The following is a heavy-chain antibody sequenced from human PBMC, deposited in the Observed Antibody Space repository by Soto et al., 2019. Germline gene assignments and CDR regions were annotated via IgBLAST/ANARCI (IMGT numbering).Heavy chain of an antibody. CDR3: TRLESPDYDSSGSFED. Sequence: SGESLKISCKGSGYSFTSYWIGWVRQMPGKGLEWMGIIYPGDSDTRYSPSFQGQVTISADKSISTAYLQWSSLKASDTAMYHCTRLESPDYDSSGSFEDWGQGTRVTVSS. CDR1: GYSFTSYW. J-gene: IGHJ4*02. D-gene: IGHD3-22*01. CDR2: IYPGDSDT. V-gene: IGHV5-51*01.